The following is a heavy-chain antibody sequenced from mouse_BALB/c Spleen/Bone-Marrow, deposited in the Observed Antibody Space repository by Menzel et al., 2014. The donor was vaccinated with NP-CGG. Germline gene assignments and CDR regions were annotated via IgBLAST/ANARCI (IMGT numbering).Heavy chain of an antibody. CDR3: ARQILRGFAY. D-gene: IGHD1-1*01. J-gene: IGHJ3*01. CDR1: GFAFSSYD. CDR2: ISSGGGST. V-gene: IGHV5-12-1*01. Sequence: DVQLVESGGGLVEPGGSLKLSCAASGFAFSSYDMSWVRQTPEKRLEWVAYISSGGGSTYYSDTVKGRFTISRDNAKNTLYLQMSRLKSEDTAMYYCARQILRGFAYWGQGTLVTVSA.